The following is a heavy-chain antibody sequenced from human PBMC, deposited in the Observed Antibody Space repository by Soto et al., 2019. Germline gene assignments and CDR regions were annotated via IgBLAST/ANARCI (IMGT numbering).Heavy chain of an antibody. CDR1: GFTFSNSW. Sequence: GGSLRLSCAASGFTFSNSWMYWVRQAPGRGLEWVANIKQDGSEQYYVESVKGRFTISRDNAKKLLYLQMNSLRAEDTAVYYCAREGSWGQGTLVTVSS. CDR2: IKQDGSEQ. V-gene: IGHV3-7*04. J-gene: IGHJ5*02. CDR3: AREGS.